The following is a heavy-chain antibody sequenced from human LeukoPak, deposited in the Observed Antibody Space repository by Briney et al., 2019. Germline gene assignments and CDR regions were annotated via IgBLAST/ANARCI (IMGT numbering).Heavy chain of an antibody. CDR2: ISSSSSTI. D-gene: IGHD3-3*01. Sequence: RPGGSLRLSCAASGFTFSSYSMNWVRQAPGKGLEWVSYISSSSSTIYYADSVKGRFTISRDNAKNSLYLQMNSLRAEDTAVYYCARDRRSAPDSFDYWGQGTLVTVSS. J-gene: IGHJ4*02. CDR3: ARDRRSAPDSFDY. CDR1: GFTFSSYS. V-gene: IGHV3-48*04.